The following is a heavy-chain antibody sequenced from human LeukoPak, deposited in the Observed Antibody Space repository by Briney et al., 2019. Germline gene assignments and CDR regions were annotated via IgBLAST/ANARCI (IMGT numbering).Heavy chain of an antibody. J-gene: IGHJ4*02. V-gene: IGHV3-30*14. CDR2: ISYDGSNK. CDR3: ARDRI. CDR1: GFTFSSYA. Sequence: GGSLRLSCAASGFTFSSYAMHWVRQAPGKGLEWVAVISYDGSNKYYADSVKGRFTISRDNSKNTLYLQMNSLRAEDTAVYYCARDRIWGQGTLVTVSS.